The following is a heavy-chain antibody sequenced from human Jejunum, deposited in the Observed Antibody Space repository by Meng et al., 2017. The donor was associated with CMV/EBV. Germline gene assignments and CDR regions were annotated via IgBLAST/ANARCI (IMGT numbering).Heavy chain of an antibody. CDR1: GYTLSDYY. D-gene: IGHD4-17*01. CDR3: ARRTTVTGGFDY. V-gene: IGHV1-2*02. J-gene: IGHJ4*02. Sequence: QVQLVQPASEVKMPGASGKLYCKASGYTLSDYYMHWVRQAPGQGLEWMGWINPKSGDTDYAQKFQGRVTMTRDTSMNRAYMELSSLKFDDTAVYYCARRTTVTGGFDYWGQGTLVTVSS. CDR2: INPKSGDT.